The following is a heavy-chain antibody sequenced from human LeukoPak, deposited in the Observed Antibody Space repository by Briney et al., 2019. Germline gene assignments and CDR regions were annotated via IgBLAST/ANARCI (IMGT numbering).Heavy chain of an antibody. Sequence: GASVKVSCKASGGTFSSYVISWVRQAPGQGLEWMGWISAYNGNTNYAQKLQGRVTMTTDTSTSTAYMELRSLRSDDTAVYYCARIKITLDAFDIWGQGTMVTVSS. D-gene: IGHD3-10*01. J-gene: IGHJ3*02. V-gene: IGHV1-18*01. CDR1: GGTFSSYV. CDR3: ARIKITLDAFDI. CDR2: ISAYNGNT.